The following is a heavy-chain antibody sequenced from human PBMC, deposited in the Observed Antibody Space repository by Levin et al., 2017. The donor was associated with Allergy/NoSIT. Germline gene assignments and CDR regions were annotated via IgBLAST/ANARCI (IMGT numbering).Heavy chain of an antibody. CDR1: GFTFSSYA. V-gene: IGHV3-23*01. CDR2: ISGSGGST. Sequence: GGSLRLSCAASGFTFSSYAMSWVRQAPGKGLEWVSAISGSGGSTYYADSVKGRFTISRDNSKNTLYLQMNSLRAEDTAVYYCAKDYGDYAYYYYYYMDAWGKGPRSPSP. D-gene: IGHD4-17*01. J-gene: IGHJ6*03. CDR3: AKDYGDYAYYYYYYMDA.